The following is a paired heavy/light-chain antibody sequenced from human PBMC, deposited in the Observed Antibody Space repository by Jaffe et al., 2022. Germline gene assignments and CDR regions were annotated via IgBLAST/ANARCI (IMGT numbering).Heavy chain of an antibody. D-gene: IGHD4-17*01. J-gene: IGHJ6*03. V-gene: IGHV1-69*01. CDR2: IIPIFGTA. CDR1: GGTFSSYA. Sequence: QVQLVQSGAEVKKPGSSVKVSCKASGGTFSSYAISWVRQAPGQGLEWMGGIIPIFGTANYAQKFQGRVTITADESTSTAYMELSSLRSEDTAVYYCARGDYGDYVDYYYMDVWGKGTTVTVSS. CDR3: ARGDYGDYVDYYYMDV.
Light chain of an antibody. CDR3: QQYYSTPPIT. CDR1: QSVLYSSNNKNY. Sequence: DIVMTQSPDSLAVSLGERATINCKSSQSVLYSSNNKNYLAWYQQKPGQPPKLLIYWASTRESGVPDRFSGSGSGTDFTLTISSLQAEDVAVYYCQQYYSTPPITFGQGTRLEIK. CDR2: WAS. J-gene: IGKJ5*01. V-gene: IGKV4-1*01.